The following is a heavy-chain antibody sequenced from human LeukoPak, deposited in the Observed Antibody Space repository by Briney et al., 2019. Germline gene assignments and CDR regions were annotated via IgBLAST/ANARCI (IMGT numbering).Heavy chain of an antibody. CDR3: ASISN. CDR2: IYRGGDT. Sequence: GGSLRLSCAASGFNVSGNYMIWVRQAPGKGLEWVSVIYRGGDTYYADSVKGRFTVSRDISKNTLYLQMNSLRAEDTAVYYCASISNWGQGILVTVSS. CDR1: GFNVSGNY. V-gene: IGHV3-53*01. J-gene: IGHJ4*02.